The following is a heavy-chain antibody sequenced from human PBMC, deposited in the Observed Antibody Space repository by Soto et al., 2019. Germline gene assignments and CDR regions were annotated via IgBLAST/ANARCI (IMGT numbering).Heavy chain of an antibody. J-gene: IGHJ4*02. CDR2: IWYDGSNT. CDR1: GFTFSDYG. Sequence: QVQLVESGGGVVQPGRSLRLSCAASGFTFSDYGIHWVRQAPGKGLEWVAIIWYDGSNTYYADSVKGRFILSRDNSKNTVYLQMNSLRAEDTAVYFCARDPDRDYFDNWGQGTLVTVSS. CDR3: ARDPDRDYFDN. V-gene: IGHV3-33*01.